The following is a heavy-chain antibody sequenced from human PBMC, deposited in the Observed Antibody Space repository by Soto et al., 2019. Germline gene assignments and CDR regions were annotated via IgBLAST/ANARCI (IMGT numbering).Heavy chain of an antibody. Sequence: QLQLQESGPGLVKPSETLSLTCTVSGGSISSSSYYWGWIRQPPGKGLEWIGSIYYSGSTYYNPSLKSRVXLXVXSSKNQFSLKLSSVTAADTAVYYCARHTPAISISDHWGQGTLVTVSS. CDR2: IYYSGST. CDR3: ARHTPAISISDH. V-gene: IGHV4-39*01. CDR1: GGSISSSSYY. D-gene: IGHD2-15*01. J-gene: IGHJ4*02.